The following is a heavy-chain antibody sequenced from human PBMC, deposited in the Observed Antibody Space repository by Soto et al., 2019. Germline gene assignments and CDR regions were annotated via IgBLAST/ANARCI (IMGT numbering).Heavy chain of an antibody. CDR3: AREGGLLNWFHP. CDR1: GYTFTSYA. V-gene: IGHV1-3*01. Sequence: ASVKVSCKASGYTFTSYAMHWVRQAPGQRLEWMGWINAGNGNTKYSQKFQGRVTITRDTSASTAYMELSSLRSEDTAVYYCAREGGLLNWFHPWGQGTLVTVSS. J-gene: IGHJ5*02. CDR2: INAGNGNT.